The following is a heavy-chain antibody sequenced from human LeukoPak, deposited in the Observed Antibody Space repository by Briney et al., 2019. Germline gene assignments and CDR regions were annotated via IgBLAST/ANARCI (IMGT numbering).Heavy chain of an antibody. CDR3: AREDSSGLDY. CDR2: SSSGSTI. Sequence: LSLTCTVSGGSISSYYWSWIRQPPGKGLEWVSSSSGSTIYYADSVKGRFTISRDNAKNSLYLQMNSLRAEDTAIYYCAREDSSGLDYWGQGTLVTVSS. D-gene: IGHD6-19*01. J-gene: IGHJ4*02. V-gene: IGHV3-11*04. CDR1: GGSISSYY.